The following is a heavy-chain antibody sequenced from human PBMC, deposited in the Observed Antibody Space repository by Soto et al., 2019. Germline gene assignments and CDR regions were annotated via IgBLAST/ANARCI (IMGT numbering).Heavy chain of an antibody. CDR1: GGTFSSYA. D-gene: IGHD3-3*01. J-gene: IGHJ3*02. CDR2: IIPIFGTA. CDR3: ARQGVVIRRGGFDI. Sequence: SVKVSCKASGGTFSSYAISWVRQAPGQGLEWMGGIIPIFGTANYAQKFQGRVTITADESTSTAYMELSSLRSEDTAVYYCARQGVVIRRGGFDIWGQLTMVTVSS. V-gene: IGHV1-69*13.